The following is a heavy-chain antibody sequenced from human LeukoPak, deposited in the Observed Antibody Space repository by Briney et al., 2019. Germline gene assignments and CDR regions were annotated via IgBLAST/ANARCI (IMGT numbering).Heavy chain of an antibody. CDR3: ARAEGADIAAAAYFDY. Sequence: SVKVSCKASGGTFSSYAISWVRQAPGQGLEWMGGIIPIFGTANYAQKFQGRVTITADESTSTAYMELSSLRSEDTAVYYCARAEGADIAAAAYFDYWGQGTPVTVSS. CDR2: IIPIFGTA. J-gene: IGHJ4*02. CDR1: GGTFSSYA. V-gene: IGHV1-69*13. D-gene: IGHD6-13*01.